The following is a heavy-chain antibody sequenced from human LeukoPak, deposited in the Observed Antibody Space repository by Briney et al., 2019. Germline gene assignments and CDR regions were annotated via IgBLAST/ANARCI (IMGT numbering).Heavy chain of an antibody. CDR1: GFTFSSYA. Sequence: GGSLRLSCAASGFTFSSYAMHWVRQAPGKGLEWVAVISYDGSNKYYADSVKGRFTISRDNSKNTLYLQMNSLRAEDTAVYYCARAPTYYYDSSGYSYYFDYWGQGTLVTVSS. D-gene: IGHD3-22*01. CDR2: ISYDGSNK. V-gene: IGHV3-30-3*01. CDR3: ARAPTYYYDSSGYSYYFDY. J-gene: IGHJ4*02.